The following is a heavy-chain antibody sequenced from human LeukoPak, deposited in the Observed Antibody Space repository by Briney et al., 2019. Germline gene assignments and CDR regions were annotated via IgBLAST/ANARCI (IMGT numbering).Heavy chain of an antibody. CDR3: ARGNWNYASFWFDP. Sequence: SETLSLTCTVSGGSISSYYWSWIRQPPGKGLEWIGYISYSGSANYNPSLKSRVSISVETSKNQFSLKLSSVTAADTAVYYCARGNWNYASFWFDPWGQGTLVTVSS. CDR2: ISYSGSA. D-gene: IGHD1-7*01. CDR1: GGSISSYY. V-gene: IGHV4-59*01. J-gene: IGHJ5*02.